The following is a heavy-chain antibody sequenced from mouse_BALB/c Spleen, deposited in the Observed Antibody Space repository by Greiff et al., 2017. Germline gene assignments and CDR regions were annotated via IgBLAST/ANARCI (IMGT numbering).Heavy chain of an antibody. D-gene: IGHD1-1*01. V-gene: IGHV1-15*01. Sequence: QVHVKQSGAELVRPGASVTLSCKASGYTFTDYEMHWVKQTPVHGLEWIGAIDPETGGTAYNQKFKGKATLTADKSSSTAYMELRSLTSEDSAVYYCTSPSVVATRYFDVWGAGTTVTVSS. CDR1: GYTFTDYE. J-gene: IGHJ1*01. CDR2: IDPETGGT. CDR3: TSPSVVATRYFDV.